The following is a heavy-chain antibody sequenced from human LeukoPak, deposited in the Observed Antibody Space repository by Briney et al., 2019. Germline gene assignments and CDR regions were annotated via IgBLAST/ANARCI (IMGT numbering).Heavy chain of an antibody. CDR1: GFTFSSYA. CDR3: ARDQGDGSSGAFDP. CDR2: ISYDGSNK. D-gene: IGHD1-26*01. V-gene: IGHV3-30-3*01. Sequence: GGSLRLSCAASGFTFSSYALHWVRQAPGKGLEWVAVISYDGSNKYYADSVKGRFTISRDNSKNTLFLQMNSLRAEDTAVYYCARDQGDGSSGAFDPWGQGTLVTVSS. J-gene: IGHJ5*02.